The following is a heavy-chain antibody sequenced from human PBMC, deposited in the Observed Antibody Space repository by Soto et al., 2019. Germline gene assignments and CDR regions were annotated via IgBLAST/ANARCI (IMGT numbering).Heavy chain of an antibody. V-gene: IGHV3-30*18. J-gene: IGHJ6*02. CDR1: GFTFSSYG. D-gene: IGHD6-13*01. CDR3: AKDHRQLVPYYYYGMDV. CDR2: ISYDGSNK. Sequence: QVQLVESGGGVVQPGRSLRLSCAASGFTFSSYGMHWVRQAPGKGLEWVAVISYDGSNKYYADSVKGRFTISRDNSKNTLYLQMNSLSAEDTAVYYCAKDHRQLVPYYYYGMDVWGQGTTVTVSS.